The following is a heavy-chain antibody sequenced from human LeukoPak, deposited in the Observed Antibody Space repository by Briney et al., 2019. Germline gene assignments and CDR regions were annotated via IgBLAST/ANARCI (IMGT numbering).Heavy chain of an antibody. CDR3: ARDNSVGETAWWFDP. CDR2: INPSGSSA. Sequence: ASVKVSCKASGYSFTSYYMHWVRQAPGQGLEWMGFINPSGSSAAYALKFQGRLTMTRDMFTSTDYMELTSLTSDDTAVYYCARDNSVGETAWWFDPWGQGTLVTVSS. V-gene: IGHV1-46*01. CDR1: GYSFTSYY. J-gene: IGHJ5*02. D-gene: IGHD1-26*01.